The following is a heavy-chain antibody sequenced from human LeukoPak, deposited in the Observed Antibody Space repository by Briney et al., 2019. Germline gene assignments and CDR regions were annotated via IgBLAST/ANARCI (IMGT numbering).Heavy chain of an antibody. V-gene: IGHV3-33*01. Sequence: PGGSLRLSCAASGSTFSSYGMHWVRQAPGKGLEWVAVIWYDGSNKYYADSVKGRFTISRDNSKNTLYLQMNSLRAEDTAVYYCAPARGHSSGWYVGYWGQGTLVTVSS. D-gene: IGHD6-19*01. CDR3: APARGHSSGWYVGY. CDR1: GSTFSSYG. J-gene: IGHJ4*02. CDR2: IWYDGSNK.